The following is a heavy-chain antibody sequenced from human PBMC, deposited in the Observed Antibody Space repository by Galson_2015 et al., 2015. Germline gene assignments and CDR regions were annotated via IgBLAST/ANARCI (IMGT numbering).Heavy chain of an antibody. CDR3: ARVSTPDY. CDR2: ISSSGSAT. V-gene: IGHV3-48*03. D-gene: IGHD3-3*02. CDR1: GFTFSNYD. Sequence: SLRLSCAASGFTFSNYDMNWVRQAPGKGLEWVSYISSSGSATYFADSVKGRFTISRDNAKNSLYLQMNSLRAEDTAVYYCARVSTPDYWGQGTLVTVPA. J-gene: IGHJ4*02.